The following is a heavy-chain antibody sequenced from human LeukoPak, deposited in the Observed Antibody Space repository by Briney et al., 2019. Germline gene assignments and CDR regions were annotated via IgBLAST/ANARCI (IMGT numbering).Heavy chain of an antibody. CDR3: AKSSPRPGDR. Sequence: PGGSLSLSCAASGFTFSNYAMSWVRQAPGKGLEWVSGISGTGGTTYYVDSVKGRFTISRDNSKNTLFLQMNSLRADDTAVYYCAKSSPRPGDRWGQGTLVIVSS. V-gene: IGHV3-23*01. CDR1: GFTFSNYA. D-gene: IGHD6-6*01. CDR2: ISGTGGTT. J-gene: IGHJ5*02.